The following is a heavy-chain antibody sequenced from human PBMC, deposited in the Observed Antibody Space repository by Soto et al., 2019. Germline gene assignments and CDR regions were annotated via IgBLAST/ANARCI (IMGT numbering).Heavy chain of an antibody. V-gene: IGHV3-21*04. CDR3: ARHSLATQPGDY. CDR2: ISSTTNYI. D-gene: IGHD5-12*01. J-gene: IGHJ4*02. CDR1: GFTFTRYS. Sequence: LRLSCAASGFTFTRYSMNWVRQAPGKGLEWVSSISSTTNYIYYGDSMKGRFTISRDTAYLEWTTLRASDSAMYYCARHSLATQPGDYWGQGTRVTVSS.